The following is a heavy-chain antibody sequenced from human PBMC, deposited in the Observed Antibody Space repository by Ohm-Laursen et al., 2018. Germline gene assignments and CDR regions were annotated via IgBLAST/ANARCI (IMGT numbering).Heavy chain of an antibody. J-gene: IGHJ6*02. V-gene: IGHV3-23*01. CDR2: ISGSGGST. Sequence: SLRLSCSATGFTVSSNYMSWVRQAPGKGLEWVSAISGSGGSTYYADSVKGRFTISRDNSKNTLYLQMNSLRAEDTAVYYCAKEPLRIAARPLNYYYGMDVWGQGTTVTVSS. CDR1: GFTVSSNY. D-gene: IGHD6-6*01. CDR3: AKEPLRIAARPLNYYYGMDV.